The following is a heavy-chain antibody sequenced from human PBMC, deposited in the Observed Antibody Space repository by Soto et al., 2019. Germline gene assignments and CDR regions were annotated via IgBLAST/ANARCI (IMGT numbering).Heavy chain of an antibody. V-gene: IGHV3-11*01. Sequence: GGSLRLSCAASRFTFSDFYTSWIRQAPGKGLEWVSYISSSGETIYYADSVKGRFTISRDNAKNSLYLQMNSLRAEDTAVYYCARQASSYDYYYGMDVWGQGTTVTVSS. J-gene: IGHJ6*02. CDR3: ARQASSYDYYYGMDV. CDR2: ISSSGETI. CDR1: RFTFSDFY.